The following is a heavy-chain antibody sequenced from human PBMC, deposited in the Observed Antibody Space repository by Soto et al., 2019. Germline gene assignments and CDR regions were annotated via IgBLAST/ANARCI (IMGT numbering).Heavy chain of an antibody. D-gene: IGHD3-22*01. J-gene: IGHJ6*02. CDR1: GFTFSSYG. CDR3: AKDSYYYDSSGYYPNYYYHGMDV. Sequence: PGGSLRLSCAASGFTFSSYGMHWVRQAPGKGLEWVAVISYDGSNKYYADSVKGRFTISRDNSKNTLYLQMNSLRAEDTAVYYCAKDSYYYDSSGYYPNYYYHGMDVWGQGTTVTVSS. V-gene: IGHV3-30*18. CDR2: ISYDGSNK.